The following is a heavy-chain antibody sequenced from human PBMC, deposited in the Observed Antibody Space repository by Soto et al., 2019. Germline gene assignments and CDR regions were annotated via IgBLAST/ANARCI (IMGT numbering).Heavy chain of an antibody. CDR1: GFTFSDYY. J-gene: IGHJ4*02. D-gene: IGHD1-7*01. CDR2: ISSIGTTI. Sequence: SLTLSWPASGFTFSDYYMSWIRQAPGKGLEWVSYISSIGTTIFYADSLRGRFTISRNNAKKSLYLQMNRLRGEHTAVYYCAREPSNWNYCFDYWGQGTLVKVSP. CDR3: AREPSNWNYCFDY. V-gene: IGHV3-11*01.